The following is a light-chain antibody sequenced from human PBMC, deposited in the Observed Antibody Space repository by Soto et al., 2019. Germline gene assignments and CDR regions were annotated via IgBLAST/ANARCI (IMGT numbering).Light chain of an antibody. J-gene: IGKJ2*01. CDR3: QQYNDYQYT. V-gene: IGKV1-9*01. Sequence: IQLTQSPSSLSASVGDRVTITCRASQGISSYLAWYQQKPGKAPKLLIYAASTLQSGVPSRFRGSGSGTEFSLTISSLQPEDFAIYYCQQYNDYQYTFGQGTRLEIK. CDR1: QGISSY. CDR2: AAS.